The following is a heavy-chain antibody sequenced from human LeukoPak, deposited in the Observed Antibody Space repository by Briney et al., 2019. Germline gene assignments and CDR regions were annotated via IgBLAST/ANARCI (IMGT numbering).Heavy chain of an antibody. J-gene: IGHJ4*02. CDR1: XXSFSXYY. CDR3: ARGIRITMVRGVLYYFDY. CDR2: INHSGST. V-gene: IGHV4-34*01. D-gene: IGHD3-10*01. Sequence: TLSLTCXXXXXSFSXYYWSWIRQPPGKGLEWIGEINHSGSTNYNPSLKSRVTISVDTSKNQFSLKLSSVTAADTAVYYCARGIRITMVRGVLYYFDYWGQGTLVTVSS.